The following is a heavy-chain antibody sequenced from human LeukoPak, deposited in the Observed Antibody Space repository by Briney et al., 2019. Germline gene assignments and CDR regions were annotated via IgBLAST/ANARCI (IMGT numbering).Heavy chain of an antibody. V-gene: IGHV4-4*09. Sequence: SETLSLTCTVSSGSIGAYYWTWIRQSPGRGLEWIGYIYAGGNTRYNSSLESRVSISVDTSKNQFSLTLNTVTAADTAAYYCARGVSGLWIAFDYWGQGTLVTVSS. CDR1: SGSIGAYY. D-gene: IGHD1-1*01. J-gene: IGHJ4*02. CDR2: IYAGGNT. CDR3: ARGVSGLWIAFDY.